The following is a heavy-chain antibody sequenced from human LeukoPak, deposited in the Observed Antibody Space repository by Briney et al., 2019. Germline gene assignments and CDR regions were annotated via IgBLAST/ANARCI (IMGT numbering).Heavy chain of an antibody. CDR1: GYTFTSYG. D-gene: IGHD6-6*01. V-gene: IGHV1-18*01. CDR3: ARVSYSSSSSWAFDI. Sequence: ASVKVSCKASGYTFTSYGISWVRQAPGQGLEWMGWISAYNGNTNYAQKLQGRVTMTTDTSTSTAYMELRSLRSDDTAVYYCARVSYSSSSSWAFDIWGQGTMVTVSS. CDR2: ISAYNGNT. J-gene: IGHJ3*02.